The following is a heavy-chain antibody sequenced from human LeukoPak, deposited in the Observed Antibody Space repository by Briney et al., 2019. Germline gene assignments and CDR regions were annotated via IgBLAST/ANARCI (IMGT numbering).Heavy chain of an antibody. V-gene: IGHV1-2*06. Sequence: GASVKHSSKASQYTSTAYYMHWVRHAPGQGPEWMPRLNLNSGGTNYARRFQGRVTMTSDTSISTAYMELSRLTSDDTAVYYCARSMFSVGASPQPSFDYWGQGTLVTVSS. D-gene: IGHD1-26*01. CDR2: LNLNSGGT. CDR1: QYTSTAYY. CDR3: ARSMFSVGASPQPSFDY. J-gene: IGHJ4*02.